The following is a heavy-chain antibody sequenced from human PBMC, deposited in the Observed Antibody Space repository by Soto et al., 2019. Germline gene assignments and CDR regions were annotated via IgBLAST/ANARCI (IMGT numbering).Heavy chain of an antibody. J-gene: IGHJ4*02. CDR2: IYYSGST. CDR1: GGSMSSSRYY. Sequence: PSETLSLTCTVSGGSMSSSRYYGGWIRQPPGKGLEWIGSIYYSGSTYYNPSLKSRVTISVDTSKNQFSLKLSSVTAADTAVYYCARLGDVLRFLEWSFYFDYWGQGTLVTVSS. V-gene: IGHV4-39*01. CDR3: ARLGDVLRFLEWSFYFDY. D-gene: IGHD3-3*01.